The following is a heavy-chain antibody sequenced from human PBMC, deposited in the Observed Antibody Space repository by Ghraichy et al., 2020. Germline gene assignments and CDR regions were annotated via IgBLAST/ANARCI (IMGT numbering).Heavy chain of an antibody. CDR2: INHSGST. J-gene: IGHJ4*02. V-gene: IGHV4-34*01. D-gene: IGHD1-7*01. CDR3: ARKGLGGYNWNYFSYFDY. Sequence: SETLSLTCAVYGGSFSGYYWSWIRQPPGKGLEWIGEINHSGSTNYNPSLKSRVTISVDTSKNQFSLKLSSVTAADTAVYYCARKGLGGYNWNYFSYFDYWGQGTLVTVSS. CDR1: GGSFSGYY.